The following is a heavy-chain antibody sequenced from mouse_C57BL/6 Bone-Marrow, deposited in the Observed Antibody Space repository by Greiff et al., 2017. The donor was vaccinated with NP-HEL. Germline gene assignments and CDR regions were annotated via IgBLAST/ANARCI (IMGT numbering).Heavy chain of an antibody. Sequence: EVMLVESGGGLVQPGGSLKLSCAASGFTFSSYAMSWVRQTPAKRLEWVATISDGGSYTYYPDNVKGRFTISRDNAKNNLYLQMSHLKSEDTAMYYCARERGDAMDYWGQGTSVTVSS. J-gene: IGHJ4*01. CDR1: GFTFSSYA. V-gene: IGHV5-4*01. CDR3: ARERGDAMDY. CDR2: ISDGGSYT.